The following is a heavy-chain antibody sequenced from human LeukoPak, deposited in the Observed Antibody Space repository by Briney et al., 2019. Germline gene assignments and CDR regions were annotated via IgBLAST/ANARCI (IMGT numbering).Heavy chain of an antibody. CDR2: IYSGGST. CDR3: ATSSGYYSVALYYFDY. CDR1: GFTVSSNY. V-gene: IGHV3-66*01. D-gene: IGHD3-22*01. Sequence: GGSLRLSRAASGFTVSSNYMSWVRQAPGKGLEWVSVIYSGGSTYYADSVKGRFTISRDNSKNTLYLQMNSLRAEDTAVYYCATSSGYYSVALYYFDYWGQGTLVTVSS. J-gene: IGHJ4*02.